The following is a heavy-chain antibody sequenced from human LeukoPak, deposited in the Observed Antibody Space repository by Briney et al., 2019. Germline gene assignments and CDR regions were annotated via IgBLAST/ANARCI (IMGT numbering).Heavy chain of an antibody. CDR1: GYTFTGYY. Sequence: ASVKVSCKAPGYTFTGYYMHWVRQAPGQGLEWMGWINPNSGGTNYAQKFQGRVTMTRDTSISTAYMELSRLRSDDTAVYYCARVEWELLAPPSSGWAFDIWGQGTMVTVSS. D-gene: IGHD1-26*01. CDR3: ARVEWELLAPPSSGWAFDI. V-gene: IGHV1-2*02. CDR2: INPNSGGT. J-gene: IGHJ3*02.